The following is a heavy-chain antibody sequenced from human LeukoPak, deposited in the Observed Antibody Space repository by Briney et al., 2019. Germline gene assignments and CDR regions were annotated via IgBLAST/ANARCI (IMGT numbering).Heavy chain of an antibody. CDR2: IYYSGST. D-gene: IGHD4-23*01. J-gene: IGHJ4*02. V-gene: IGHV4-59*01. CDR1: GGPIDSFY. CDR3: ARRHDYGGKGSIDY. Sequence: PSETLSLTCSVSGGPIDSFYWNWIRQPPGRGLEWIGYIYYSGSTNYNPSLKSRVTISVDTSKNQFSLKLSSVTAADTAVYYCARRHDYGGKGSIDYWGQGTLVTVSS.